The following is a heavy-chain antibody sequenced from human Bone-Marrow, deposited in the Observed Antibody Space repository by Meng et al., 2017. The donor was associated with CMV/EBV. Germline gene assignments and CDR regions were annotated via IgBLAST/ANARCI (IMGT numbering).Heavy chain of an antibody. CDR3: ATYSGGAFDI. V-gene: IGHV4-59*01. Sequence: GSLRLSCTVSGDFITSNYWTWIRQPPGKGLEWIGYIYYTGSTHYNPSLKSRITISLDMSKNQFSLNLSSVTAADTAVYYCATYSGGAFDICGQGTKVTVSS. J-gene: IGHJ3*02. D-gene: IGHD2-21*01. CDR1: GDFITSNY. CDR2: IYYTGST.